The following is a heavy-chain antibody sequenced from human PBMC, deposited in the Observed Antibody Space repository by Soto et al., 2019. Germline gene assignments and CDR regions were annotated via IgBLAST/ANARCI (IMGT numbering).Heavy chain of an antibody. CDR2: IYYSGST. D-gene: IGHD2-15*01. J-gene: IGHJ6*02. V-gene: IGHV4-61*01. CDR1: GGSVSSDSYY. CDR3: VRDCSGGSCYSNYGLDV. Sequence: PSETLSLTCTVSGGSVSSDSYYWSWIRQPPGKGLEWMGYIYYSGSTKYNPSLKSRVTISVDTSKNQFSLKLRSVTAADTDVYYCVRDCSGGSCYSNYGLDVWGQGTTVTVSS.